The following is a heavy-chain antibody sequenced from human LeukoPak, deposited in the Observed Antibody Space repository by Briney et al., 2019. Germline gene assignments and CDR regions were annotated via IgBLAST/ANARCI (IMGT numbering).Heavy chain of an antibody. CDR1: GFTFSSYG. Sequence: GGSLRLSCAASGFTFSSYGMHWVRQAPGKGLEWVAFIRYDGSNKYYADSVKGRFTISRDNSKNTLYLQMNSLRAEDTAVYYCAKGLRGSGSYYNANWFDPWGQGTLVTVSS. J-gene: IGHJ5*02. CDR2: IRYDGSNK. D-gene: IGHD3-10*01. V-gene: IGHV3-30*02. CDR3: AKGLRGSGSYYNANWFDP.